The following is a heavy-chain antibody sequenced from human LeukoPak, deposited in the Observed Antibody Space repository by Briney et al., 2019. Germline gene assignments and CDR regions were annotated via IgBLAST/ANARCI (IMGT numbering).Heavy chain of an antibody. CDR1: GFTFSDYY. D-gene: IGHD6-13*01. CDR2: ISSSGSTI. CDR3: ARVQQPYYYGMDV. J-gene: IGHJ6*02. Sequence: GGSLRLSCAASGFTFSDYYMSWIRQAPGKGLEWVSYISSSGSTIYYADSVKGRFTISRDNAKNSLYLQMNSLRAEDTTVYYCARVQQPYYYGMDVWGQGTTVTVSS. V-gene: IGHV3-11*01.